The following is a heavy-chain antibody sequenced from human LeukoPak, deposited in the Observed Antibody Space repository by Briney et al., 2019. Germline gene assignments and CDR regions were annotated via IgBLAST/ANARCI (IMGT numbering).Heavy chain of an antibody. CDR2: VYYTGST. D-gene: IGHD6-6*01. Sequence: KASETLSLTCSVSGGSVSNYYWSWIRQPPGKGLEWIGYVYYTGSTNYNPSLKSRVTMFEDKSKNQFSLRLYSVTVADTAVYYCARHFAYSSSSYFDYWGQGCLVTVSS. V-gene: IGHV4-59*08. CDR1: GGSVSNYY. J-gene: IGHJ4*02. CDR3: ARHFAYSSSSYFDY.